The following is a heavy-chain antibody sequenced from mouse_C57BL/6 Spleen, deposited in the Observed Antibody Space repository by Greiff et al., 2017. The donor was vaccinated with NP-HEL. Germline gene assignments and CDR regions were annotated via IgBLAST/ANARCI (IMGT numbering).Heavy chain of an antibody. V-gene: IGHV1-69*01. CDR1: GYTFTSYW. Sequence: QVQLQQLGAELVMPGASVKLSCKASGYTFTSYWMHWVKQRPGQGLEWIGEIDPSDSYTNYNQKFKGKSTLTVDKSSSTAYMQLSSLTSEDSAVYYCARRGSYDYGFAYWGQGTLVTVSA. J-gene: IGHJ3*01. CDR2: IDPSDSYT. D-gene: IGHD2-4*01. CDR3: ARRGSYDYGFAY.